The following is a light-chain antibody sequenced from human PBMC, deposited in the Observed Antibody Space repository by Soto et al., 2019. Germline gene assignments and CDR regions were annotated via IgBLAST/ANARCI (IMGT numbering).Light chain of an antibody. J-gene: IGKJ1*01. CDR1: QDISTY. CDR2: AAA. V-gene: IGKV1-8*01. CDR3: QQDYNDPRT. Sequence: ATRMTQSPSSLSASIGDRVNITCRASQDISTYLAWYQQKPEKAPKLLIYAAASLQSGVPSRFSDSGSGTDFTLTISCRQSEDLASYYCQQDYNDPRTFGRGTKGDSK.